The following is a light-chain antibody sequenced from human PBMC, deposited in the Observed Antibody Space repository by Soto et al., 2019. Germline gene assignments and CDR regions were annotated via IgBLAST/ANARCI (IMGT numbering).Light chain of an antibody. V-gene: IGLV2-14*01. Sequence: QPVLTQPASVSGSLGQSITISCTGTSSDIGAYNYVSWYQQHPGKAPKLIIYEVSYRPSGVSNRFSASKSANTASLTISGLQAEDEADYYCNSFASSNSLIFGGGTKLTVL. CDR1: SSDIGAYNY. J-gene: IGLJ2*01. CDR2: EVS. CDR3: NSFASSNSLI.